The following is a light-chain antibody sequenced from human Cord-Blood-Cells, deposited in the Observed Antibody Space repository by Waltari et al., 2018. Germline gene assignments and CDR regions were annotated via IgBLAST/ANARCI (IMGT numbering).Light chain of an antibody. Sequence: QSARTQPRSVSGSPGQSVPISCTGTRSDVGGYNYVSWYQQHPGKAPKLMIYDVSKRPSGVPDRFSGSKSGNTASLTISGLQAEDEADYYCCSYAGSYTFVFGTGTKVTVL. CDR1: RSDVGGYNY. J-gene: IGLJ1*01. CDR3: CSYAGSYTFV. CDR2: DVS. V-gene: IGLV2-11*01.